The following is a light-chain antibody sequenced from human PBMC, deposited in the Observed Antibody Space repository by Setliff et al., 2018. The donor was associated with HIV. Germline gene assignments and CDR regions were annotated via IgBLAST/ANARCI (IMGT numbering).Light chain of an antibody. J-gene: IGLJ1*01. Sequence: QSVLTQPPSASGTPGQRVTISCSGSSSNIGSNTVNWYKQLPGTAPKLLMYSNNQRPSGVPDRFSGSKSGTSASLAISGLQSEDEADYCCAVWDDILNAFFVFGTGTKSPS. CDR1: SSNIGSNT. CDR3: AVWDDILNAFFV. V-gene: IGLV1-44*01. CDR2: SNN.